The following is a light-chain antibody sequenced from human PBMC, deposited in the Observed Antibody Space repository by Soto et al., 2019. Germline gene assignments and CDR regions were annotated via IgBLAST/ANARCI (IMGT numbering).Light chain of an antibody. CDR1: SSDIGVYNY. Sequence: QSALTQPPSASGSPGQSVTISCTGTSSDIGVYNYVSWYQQHPGKAPKLMIYEVSERPSGVPDRFSGSKSCNTASLTVSGLQTEDEADYYCSSYAGSNNLYVFGTGTKLTVL. J-gene: IGLJ1*01. CDR3: SSYAGSNNLYV. CDR2: EVS. V-gene: IGLV2-8*01.